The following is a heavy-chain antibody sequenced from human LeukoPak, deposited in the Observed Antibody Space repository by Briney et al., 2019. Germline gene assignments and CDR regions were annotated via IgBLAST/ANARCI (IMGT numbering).Heavy chain of an antibody. CDR3: AKERSLEIAVAGTIFDY. D-gene: IGHD6-19*01. CDR1: GFTVSSTY. Sequence: GGSLRLSCAASGFTVSSTYMGWVRQAPGKGLEWVSVIYSGGDTYYADSVKGRFTISRDNSKNMIYLELSRLKAEDTAVYYCAKERSLEIAVAGTIFDYWGQGTLVTVSS. CDR2: IYSGGDT. J-gene: IGHJ4*02. V-gene: IGHV3-66*01.